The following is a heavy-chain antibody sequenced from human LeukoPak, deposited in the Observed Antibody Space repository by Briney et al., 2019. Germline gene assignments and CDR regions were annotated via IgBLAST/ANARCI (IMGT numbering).Heavy chain of an antibody. CDR1: GGSFSGYY. J-gene: IGHJ5*02. CDR2: INHSGST. V-gene: IGHV4-34*01. D-gene: IGHD6-13*01. CDR3: ARSGAAAGNNRFDP. Sequence: PSETLSLTCAVYGGSFSGYYWSWIRQPPGKGLEWIGEINHSGSTNYNPSLKSRVTISVDTSKNQFSPKLSSVTAADTAVYYCARSGAAAGNNRFDPWGQGTLVTVSS.